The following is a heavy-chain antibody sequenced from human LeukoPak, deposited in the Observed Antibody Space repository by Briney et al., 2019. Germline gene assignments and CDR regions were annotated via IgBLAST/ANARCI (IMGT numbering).Heavy chain of an antibody. CDR3: AKLGPSGWSEAFDI. CDR2: IYYSGCT. J-gene: IGHJ3*02. Sequence: SETLSLTCAVYVVSFSGYYWSWIRQPPWKGLEWLGYIYYSGCTNFNPSLKSRVTISVDTSKNQFSLRLSSVTAADTAVYYCAKLGPSGWSEAFDIWGQGTMVTVSS. CDR1: VVSFSGYY. V-gene: IGHV4-59*01. D-gene: IGHD6-19*01.